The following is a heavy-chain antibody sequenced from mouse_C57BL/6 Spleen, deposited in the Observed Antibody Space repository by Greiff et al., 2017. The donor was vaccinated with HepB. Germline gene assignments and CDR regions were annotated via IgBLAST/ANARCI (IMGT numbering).Heavy chain of an antibody. CDR2: IYPGSGST. V-gene: IGHV1-55*01. CDR1: GYTFTSYW. Sequence: QVQLQQPGAELVKPGASVKMSCKASGYTFTSYWITWVKQRPGQGLEWIGDIYPGSGSTNYNEKFKSKATLTVDTSSSTAYMQLSSLTSEDSAVYDSARNYDYDRDYYAMDYWGQGTSVTVSS. D-gene: IGHD2-4*01. J-gene: IGHJ4*01. CDR3: ARNYDYDRDYYAMDY.